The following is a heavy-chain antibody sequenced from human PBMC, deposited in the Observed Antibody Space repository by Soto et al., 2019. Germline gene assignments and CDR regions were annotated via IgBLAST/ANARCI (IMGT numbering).Heavy chain of an antibody. J-gene: IGHJ6*02. V-gene: IGHV1-18*01. CDR2: VNTYNGNT. D-gene: IGHD1-26*01. Sequence: QLVQSGGELKKPGASVKVSCKASGYTFNTYGFSWLRLGPGQGLQWMGWVNTYNGNTHYAQRLQGRLTLTTDPTTNTSSMGLRCLTADDTGVYLWARDRQVGRRVVAYYYGIDVWGQGTMVTVSS. CDR3: ARDRQVGRRVVAYYYGIDV. CDR1: GYTFNTYG.